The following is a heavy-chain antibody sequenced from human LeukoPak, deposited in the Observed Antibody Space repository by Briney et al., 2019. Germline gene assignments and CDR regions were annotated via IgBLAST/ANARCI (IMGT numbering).Heavy chain of an antibody. J-gene: IGHJ6*03. CDR3: ARAARGYYYYYMDV. Sequence: GGSLRLSCAASGFTFSDYYISWIRQAPGKGLEWVSYISSSGSTIYYADSVKGRFTISRDNAKNSLYLQMNSLRAEDTAVYYCARAARGYYYYYMDVWGKGTTVTVSS. CDR1: GFTFSDYY. CDR2: ISSSGSTI. D-gene: IGHD6-6*01. V-gene: IGHV3-11*04.